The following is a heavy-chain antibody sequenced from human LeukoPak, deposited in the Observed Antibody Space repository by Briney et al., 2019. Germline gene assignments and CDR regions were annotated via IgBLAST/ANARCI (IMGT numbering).Heavy chain of an antibody. CDR2: VDPEDGET. CDR1: GYTFTDYY. V-gene: IGHV1-69-2*01. CDR3: ATGFGYYLDY. D-gene: IGHD3-10*01. J-gene: IGHJ4*02. Sequence: ASVKVSCKVSGYTFTDYYMHWVQQAPGKGLEWMGLVDPEDGETIYAEKFQGRVTITADTSTDTAYMELSSLRSEDTAVYYCATGFGYYLDYWGQGTLVTVSS.